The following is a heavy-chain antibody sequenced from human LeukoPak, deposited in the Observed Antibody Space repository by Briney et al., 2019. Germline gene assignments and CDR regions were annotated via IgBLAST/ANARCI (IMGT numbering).Heavy chain of an antibody. J-gene: IGHJ4*02. CDR2: INPNTGGT. CDR1: GYTFNAYY. CDR3: ARWRSGAVAGADS. V-gene: IGHV1-2*02. D-gene: IGHD6-19*01. Sequence: ASVKVSCKACGYTFNAYYIHWVRQAPGQGLEWMGWINPNTGGTNYAQTFQGRVTMTRDTSINTAYMEVSRLRSDDTAVYYCARWRSGAVAGADSWGQGTLVIVSS.